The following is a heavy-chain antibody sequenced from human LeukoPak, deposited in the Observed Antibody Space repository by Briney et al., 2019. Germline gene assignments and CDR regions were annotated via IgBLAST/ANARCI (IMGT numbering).Heavy chain of an antibody. D-gene: IGHD3-10*02. CDR2: ISGGGDTT. Sequence: GGSLRLSCSASGFSFSSYTMTWVRQAPGKGPEWVSIISGGGDTTFYTDSVKGRFTISRDNAKNSLYLQMNSLRAEDTAVYYCAELGITMIGGVWGKGTTVTISS. V-gene: IGHV3-23*01. J-gene: IGHJ6*04. CDR3: AELGITMIGGV. CDR1: GFSFSSYT.